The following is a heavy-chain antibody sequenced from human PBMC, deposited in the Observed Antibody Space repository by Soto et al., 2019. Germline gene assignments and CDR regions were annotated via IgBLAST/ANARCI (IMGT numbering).Heavy chain of an antibody. Sequence: PSETLSLTCAVSGYSISSSNWWGWIRQPPGKGLEWIGYLYYSGSTYYNPSLKSRVTMSADTSKNHFSLKLSSVTAVDTAVYYCARRTVTTSEDYFDYWGQGTPVTVSS. CDR3: ARRTVTTSEDYFDY. CDR1: GYSISSSNW. D-gene: IGHD4-4*01. V-gene: IGHV4-28*01. J-gene: IGHJ4*02. CDR2: LYYSGST.